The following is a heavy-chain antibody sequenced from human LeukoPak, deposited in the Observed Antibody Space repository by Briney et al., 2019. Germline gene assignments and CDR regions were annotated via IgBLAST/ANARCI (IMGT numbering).Heavy chain of an antibody. CDR3: ARDVPHNWFDT. V-gene: IGHV3-74*01. J-gene: IGHJ5*02. CDR1: GITFGNNW. Sequence: GGSLRLSCAASGITFGNNWMHWVRQGPGKGLVWISRINSDGGGAIYADSVKGRFTVSRGNAKNTLYLQMNSLRAEDTAVYYCARDVPHNWFDTWGQGALVTVSS. CDR2: INSDGGGA.